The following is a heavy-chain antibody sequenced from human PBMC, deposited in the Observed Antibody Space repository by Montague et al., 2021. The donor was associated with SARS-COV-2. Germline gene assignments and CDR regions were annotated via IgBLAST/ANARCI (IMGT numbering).Heavy chain of an antibody. J-gene: IGHJ4*02. CDR2: VYYTGST. CDR1: GDPISRAGYF. Sequence: TLSLTCSVSGDPISRAGYFWTWTRHHPTEGLEWIGYVYYTGSTDYNPSLKSRVSMSIDTSRNQFSLKMSSVTAADTAVYYCARDRYGHFDYWGQGTLVTVSS. CDR3: ARDRYGHFDY. D-gene: IGHD5-18*01. V-gene: IGHV4-31*03.